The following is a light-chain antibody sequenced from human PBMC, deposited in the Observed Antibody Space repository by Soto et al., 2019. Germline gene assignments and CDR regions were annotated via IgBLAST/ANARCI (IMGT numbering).Light chain of an antibody. Sequence: QSVLTQSPSASASPGASVKLTCTLSSGHSDYAIAWHQQQPEKGPRYLMKVTSDGSHTKGDGIPDRFSGSSSGADRYLTISSLRSDDEADYSCQAWGTGGVFGGGTKVTVL. CDR3: QAWGTGGV. CDR1: SGHSDYA. CDR2: VTSDGSH. V-gene: IGLV4-69*01. J-gene: IGLJ3*02.